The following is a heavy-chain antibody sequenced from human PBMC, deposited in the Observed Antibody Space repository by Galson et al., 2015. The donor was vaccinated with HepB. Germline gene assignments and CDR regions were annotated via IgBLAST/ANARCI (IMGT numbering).Heavy chain of an antibody. D-gene: IGHD1-7*01. CDR3: ARPLLTGTTRIGWFDP. Sequence: SVKVSCKASGGTFSSYAISWVRQAPGQGLEWMGGIIPILGIANYAQKFQGRVTITADKSTSTAYMELSSLRSEDTAVYYCARPLLTGTTRIGWFDPWGQGTLVTVSS. V-gene: IGHV1-69*10. CDR1: GGTFSSYA. CDR2: IIPILGIA. J-gene: IGHJ5*02.